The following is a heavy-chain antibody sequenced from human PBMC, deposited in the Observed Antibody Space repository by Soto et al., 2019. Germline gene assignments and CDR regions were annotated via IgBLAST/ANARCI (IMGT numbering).Heavy chain of an antibody. CDR1: GFTFINYA. D-gene: IGHD1-1*01. J-gene: IGHJ4*02. V-gene: IGHV3-30*18. CDR2: TSYDGNNE. Sequence: PWGSLRLSCAASGFTFINYAIHLVRHAPLKGLEWVALTSYDGNNEYYTDSVKGRFTISRDNSKNTLFLQMNSPRPEDTAVYYCAKDKGVFNWATSYFDYWGQGALVTVS. CDR3: AKDKGVFNWATSYFDY.